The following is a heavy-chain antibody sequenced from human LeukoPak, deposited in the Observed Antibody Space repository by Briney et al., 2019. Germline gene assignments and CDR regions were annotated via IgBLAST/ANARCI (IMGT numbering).Heavy chain of an antibody. CDR2: MSSSSSYI. J-gene: IGHJ3*02. CDR3: ARGRVAVIEVGYDAFDI. CDR1: GFTFSTYT. V-gene: IGHV3-21*01. Sequence: GGSLRLSCAASGFTFSTYTMNWVRQAPGKGLEWVSSMSSSSSYIYYADSVKGRFTISRDNAKNSLYLQMNSLRAEDTAVYYCARGRVAVIEVGYDAFDIWGQGTMVTVSS. D-gene: IGHD3-22*01.